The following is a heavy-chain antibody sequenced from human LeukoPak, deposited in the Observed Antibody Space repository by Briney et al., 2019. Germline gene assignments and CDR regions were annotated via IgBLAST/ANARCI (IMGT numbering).Heavy chain of an antibody. V-gene: IGHV3-23*01. Sequence: PGGSLRLSCAASGFTFSSYAMSWVRQAPGKGLEWVSAISGSGGSTYYADSVKGRFTISRDNSKNTLYLQMNSLRAEDTAVYYCAKEAADSSGWYYRDAFDIWGQGTMVTVSS. CDR3: AKEAADSSGWYYRDAFDI. J-gene: IGHJ3*02. D-gene: IGHD6-19*01. CDR1: GFTFSSYA. CDR2: ISGSGGST.